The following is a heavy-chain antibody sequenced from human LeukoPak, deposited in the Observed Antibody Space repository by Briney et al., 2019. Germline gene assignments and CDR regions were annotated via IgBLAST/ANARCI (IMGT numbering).Heavy chain of an antibody. Sequence: ASVKVSCKASGYTFTGYYMHWVRQAPGQGLEWMGWINPNSGGTNYAQKFQGRVTMTRDTSISTAYMELSRLRSDDTAVYYCATMYSSGRCHFYYYYGMDVWGQGTTVTVSS. CDR2: INPNSGGT. CDR3: ATMYSSGRCHFYYYYGMDV. J-gene: IGHJ6*02. V-gene: IGHV1-2*02. CDR1: GYTFTGYY. D-gene: IGHD6-19*01.